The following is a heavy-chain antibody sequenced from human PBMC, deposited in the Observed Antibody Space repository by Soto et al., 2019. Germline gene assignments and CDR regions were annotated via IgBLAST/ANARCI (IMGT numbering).Heavy chain of an antibody. CDR2: IYYSGST. V-gene: IGHV4-59*01. D-gene: IGHD3-3*01. CDR3: ARSGSGYEFDY. J-gene: IGHJ4*02. Sequence: QVQLQESGPGLVKPSETLSLTCTVSGGSISSYYWSWIRQPPGKGLEWIGYIYYSGSTNYNPSLKSRVTISVDTSKNQFSLKRSSVTAADTAVYYCARSGSGYEFDYWGQGTLVTVSS. CDR1: GGSISSYY.